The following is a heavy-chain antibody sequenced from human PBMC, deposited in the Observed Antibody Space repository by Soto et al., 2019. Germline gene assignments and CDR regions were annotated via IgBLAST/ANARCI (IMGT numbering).Heavy chain of an antibody. CDR3: AKQQLGRDYYYYGMDV. CDR2: ISYDGSNK. D-gene: IGHD6-6*01. CDR1: GFTFSSYG. J-gene: IGHJ6*02. Sequence: VGSLRLSCAASGFTFSSYGMHWVRQAPGKGLEWVAVISYDGSNKYYADSVKGRFTISRDNSKNTLYLQMNSLRAEDTAVYYCAKQQLGRDYYYYGMDVWGQGTTVTVSS. V-gene: IGHV3-30*18.